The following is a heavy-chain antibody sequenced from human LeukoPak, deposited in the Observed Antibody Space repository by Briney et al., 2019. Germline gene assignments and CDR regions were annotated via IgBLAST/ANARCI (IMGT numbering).Heavy chain of an antibody. CDR1: GGSISGYY. V-gene: IGHV4-59*01. Sequence: SETLSLTCSVSGGSISGYYWSWFRQPPGKGLEWIGSMYYRGSANYIPSLKSRVTISIDMSKNQFSLKLRSVTAADSALYFCSRANYFDYWGQGILVIVSS. J-gene: IGHJ4*02. CDR2: MYYRGSA. CDR3: SRANYFDY.